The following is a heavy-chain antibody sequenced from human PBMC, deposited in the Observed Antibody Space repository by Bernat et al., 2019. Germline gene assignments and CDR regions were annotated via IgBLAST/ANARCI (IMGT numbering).Heavy chain of an antibody. CDR1: GFTFSSYD. J-gene: IGHJ4*02. V-gene: IGHV3-33*01. Sequence: QVQLVESGGGVVQPGRSLRLSCAASGFTFSSYDMHWVRQAPGKGLEWVAVIWYDGSNKYYADSLKGRLTMSRDKSKSRLDLQMNSLRAEDTAGYYCARDRGELVLYYFDYWGQGTLVTVSS. D-gene: IGHD6-6*01. CDR3: ARDRGELVLYYFDY. CDR2: IWYDGSNK.